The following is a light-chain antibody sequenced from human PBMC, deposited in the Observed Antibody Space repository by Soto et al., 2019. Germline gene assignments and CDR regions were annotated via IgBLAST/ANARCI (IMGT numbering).Light chain of an antibody. Sequence: EIVLTQSPGTLSLSPGERATLSCRASQSVSSSYLAWYQQKAGQAPRLLIYGASNRATGIPDRFSGSGSGTDFILTISRLEPEDLAVYYCQNYGSSWTFCQGTKVDIK. CDR1: QSVSSSY. J-gene: IGKJ1*01. CDR2: GAS. V-gene: IGKV3-20*01. CDR3: QNYGSSWT.